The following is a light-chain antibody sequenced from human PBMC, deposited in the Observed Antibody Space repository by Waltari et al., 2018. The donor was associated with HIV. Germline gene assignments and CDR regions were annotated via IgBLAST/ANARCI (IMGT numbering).Light chain of an antibody. Sequence: DIQMTQSPSTLYASVGDRVTITCRASQSISTWLAWYQHKPEKAPKLLIYQASTLENGVPSRFSGSGSGTEFTLTISSLQPDDFATYYCQHYNTYPYTFGQGTKLEIK. J-gene: IGKJ2*01. CDR1: QSISTW. CDR2: QAS. CDR3: QHYNTYPYT. V-gene: IGKV1-5*03.